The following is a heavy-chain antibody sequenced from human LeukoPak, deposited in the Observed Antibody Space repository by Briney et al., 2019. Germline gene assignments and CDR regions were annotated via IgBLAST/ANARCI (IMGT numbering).Heavy chain of an antibody. Sequence: SGTLSLTCTVSGGSISGYYWSWIRQPAGKGLEWIGRIYTSGSTNYNPSLKSRVTISVDKSKTQLSLKLSSVTAAGSAVYYCAGRDYWGQGILVTVSS. CDR2: IYTSGST. V-gene: IGHV4-4*07. CDR3: AGRDY. J-gene: IGHJ4*02. CDR1: GGSISGYY.